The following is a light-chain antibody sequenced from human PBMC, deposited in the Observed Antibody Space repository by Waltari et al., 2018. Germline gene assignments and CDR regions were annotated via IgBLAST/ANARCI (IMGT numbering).Light chain of an antibody. CDR2: EVS. V-gene: IGLV2-14*01. Sequence: QSALTQPASVSGSPGQSITISCTGTNSYVGGYNYVSWYQQHPGTAPKLMIYEVSHRPSGVSNRFSGSKSGNTASLTISGLQAEDEADYYCTSHTASSSLLYVFGTGTKVAVL. J-gene: IGLJ1*01. CDR1: NSYVGGYNY. CDR3: TSHTASSSLLYV.